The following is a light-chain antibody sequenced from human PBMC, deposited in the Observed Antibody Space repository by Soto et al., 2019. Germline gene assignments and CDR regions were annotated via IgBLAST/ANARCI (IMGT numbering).Light chain of an antibody. CDR3: QTYDNSLDSWV. Sequence: QSVLTQPPSVSGAPGQRVTISCTGSSSNIGAGYAVHWYQHLPGTAPKLLIYGDTRPSGVPDRFSGANSGTSASLAITGLQPEDETDYYCQTYDNSLDSWVFGGGTKVTVL. V-gene: IGLV1-40*01. CDR1: SSNIGAGYA. CDR2: GD. J-gene: IGLJ3*02.